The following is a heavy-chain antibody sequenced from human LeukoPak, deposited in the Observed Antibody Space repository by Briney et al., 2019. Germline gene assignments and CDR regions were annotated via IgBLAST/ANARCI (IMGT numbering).Heavy chain of an antibody. V-gene: IGHV3-21*01. D-gene: IGHD2-21*02. CDR1: GFTFSSYS. CDR3: ARDRCGGDCP. CDR2: ISSSSSYI. Sequence: WGSLRLSCAASGFTFSSYSMTWVRQAPGKGLEWVSSISSSSSYIYYADSVKGRFTISRDNAKNSLYLQMNSLRAEDTAVYYCARDRCGGDCPWGQGTLVTVSS. J-gene: IGHJ5*02.